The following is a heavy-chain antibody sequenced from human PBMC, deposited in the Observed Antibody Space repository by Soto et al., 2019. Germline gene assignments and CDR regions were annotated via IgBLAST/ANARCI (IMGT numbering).Heavy chain of an antibody. J-gene: IGHJ5*02. CDR3: ARDRLTQVRLANSFDP. V-gene: IGHV1-18*01. Sequence: QVQLVQSGAEVKKSGASVKVSCKASGYTFTSFGISWVRQAPGQGLEWMGWISAYNGNTNYAQKLQGRVTMTTDTSTSTAYMELRSLRSDDTAVYYCARDRLTQVRLANSFDPWGQGPLVTVSS. CDR2: ISAYNGNT. D-gene: IGHD6-19*01. CDR1: GYTFTSFG.